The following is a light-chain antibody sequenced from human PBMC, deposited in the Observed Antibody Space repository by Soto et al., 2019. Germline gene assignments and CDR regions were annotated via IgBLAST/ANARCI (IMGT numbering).Light chain of an antibody. J-gene: IGLJ1*01. CDR2: DVS. CDR1: SSDIGGYNY. Sequence: QSVLTQPASVSGSPGQSITVSCTGTSSDIGGYNYVSWYQQYPGEAPKVIIYDVSDRPSGVSNRFSGSKSGNTASLTISGLHTDDEADYYCSSYTSSSTLVVFGTGTKVTVL. CDR3: SSYTSSSTLVV. V-gene: IGLV2-14*03.